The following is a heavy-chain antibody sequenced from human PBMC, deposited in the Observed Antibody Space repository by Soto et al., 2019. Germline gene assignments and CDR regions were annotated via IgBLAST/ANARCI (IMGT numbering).Heavy chain of an antibody. V-gene: IGHV1-2*04. CDR2: INPNSGGT. J-gene: IGHJ6*02. CDR1: GETVSVSV. CDR3: ARGVSGYPGYYYYGMDV. Sequence: SVKIGSASCGETVSVSVVDVVLQAPGQGLEWMGWINPNSGGTNYAQKFQGWVTMTRDTSISTAYMELSRLRSDDTAVYYCARGVSGYPGYYYYGMDVWGQGTTVTVSS. D-gene: IGHD5-12*01.